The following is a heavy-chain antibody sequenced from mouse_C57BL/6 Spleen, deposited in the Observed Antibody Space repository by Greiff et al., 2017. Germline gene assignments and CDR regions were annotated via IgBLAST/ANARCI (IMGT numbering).Heavy chain of an antibody. CDR1: GFTFSDYY. D-gene: IGHD2-4*01. CDR3: ARIYYDYDRDYAMDY. Sequence: EVMLVESEGGLVQPGSSMKLSCTASGFTFSDYYMAWVRQVPEKGLEWVANINYDGSSTYYLDSLKSRFIISRDNAKNILYLQMSSLKSEDTATYYCARIYYDYDRDYAMDYWGQGTSVTVSS. CDR2: INYDGSST. J-gene: IGHJ4*01. V-gene: IGHV5-16*01.